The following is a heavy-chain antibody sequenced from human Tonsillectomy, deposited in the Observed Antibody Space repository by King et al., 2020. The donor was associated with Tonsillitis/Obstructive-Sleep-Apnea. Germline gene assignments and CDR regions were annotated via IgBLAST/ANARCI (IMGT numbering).Heavy chain of an antibody. J-gene: IGHJ4*02. Sequence: VQLQQWGAGLLKPSETLSLTCAVYGGSFSGYYWIWIRQPPGKGLEWIVEINNSGSTNSNPSLKSRVTISVDTSNNQFSLKLSSVTAADTAVYYCARGRSSSYDYWGQGTLVTVSS. CDR3: ARGRSSSYDY. CDR1: GGSFSGYY. V-gene: IGHV4-34*01. D-gene: IGHD6-6*01. CDR2: INNSGST.